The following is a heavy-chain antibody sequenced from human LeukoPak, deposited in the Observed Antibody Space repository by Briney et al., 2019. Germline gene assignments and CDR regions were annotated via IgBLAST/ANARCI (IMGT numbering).Heavy chain of an antibody. Sequence: GGSLRLSCTASGFTFGDYAMSWFRQAPGKGLEWVGFIRSKAYGGTTEYAASVKGRFTISRDDSKSIAYLQMNSLKTEDTAVYYCTRDHGESWVVGAILGAFDIWGQGAMVTVSS. CDR1: GFTFGDYA. V-gene: IGHV3-49*03. D-gene: IGHD1-26*01. CDR3: TRDHGESWVVGAILGAFDI. CDR2: IRSKAYGGTT. J-gene: IGHJ3*02.